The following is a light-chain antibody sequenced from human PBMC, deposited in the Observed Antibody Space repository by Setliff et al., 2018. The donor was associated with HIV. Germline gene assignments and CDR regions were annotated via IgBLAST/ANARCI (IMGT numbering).Light chain of an antibody. CDR1: SSDVGGYNY. J-gene: IGLJ1*01. V-gene: IGLV2-14*03. CDR3: SSYTSSSTYV. Sequence: QSVLTQPASVSGSPGQSITTACTGTSSDVGGYNYVSWYQQHPGKAPKLMIYGVSNRPSGVPDRFSGSKSGNTASLTISGLQAEDEAEYFCSSYTSSSTYVFGAGTKVTVL. CDR2: GVS.